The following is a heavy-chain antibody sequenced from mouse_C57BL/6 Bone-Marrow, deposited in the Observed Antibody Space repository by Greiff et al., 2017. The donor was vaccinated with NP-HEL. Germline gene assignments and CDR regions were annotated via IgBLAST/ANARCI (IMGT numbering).Heavy chain of an antibody. V-gene: IGHV5-12*01. J-gene: IGHJ3*01. CDR1: GFTFSDYY. Sequence: EVKVVESGGGLVQPGGSLKLSCAASGFTFSDYYMYWVRQTPEKRLEWVAYISNGGGSTCYPDTVKGRFTISRDNAKNTLYLQMSRLKSEDTAMYYCARHGLLYWGQGTLVTVSA. CDR3: ARHGLLY. CDR2: ISNGGGST. D-gene: IGHD6-1*01.